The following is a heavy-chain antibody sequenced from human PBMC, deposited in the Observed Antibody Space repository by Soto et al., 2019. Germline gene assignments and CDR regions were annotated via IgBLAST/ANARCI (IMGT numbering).Heavy chain of an antibody. CDR2: ISGTGGRT. Sequence: GGSLRLSCAASGFTFSSHGMSWVRQAPGKGLEWLAAISGTGGRTYYAGSVKGRFTISRDNSKNTVDLQMNNLRADDTAIYYCARRFPAAGSFDYWGQGTLVTVSS. D-gene: IGHD6-13*01. CDR1: GFTFSSHG. CDR3: ARRFPAAGSFDY. V-gene: IGHV3-23*01. J-gene: IGHJ4*02.